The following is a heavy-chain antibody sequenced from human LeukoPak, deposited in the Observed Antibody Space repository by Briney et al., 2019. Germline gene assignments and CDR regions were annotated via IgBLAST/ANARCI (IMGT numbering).Heavy chain of an antibody. CDR3: AREKHSSTIVGAADAFDI. CDR2: VWYDGSNE. V-gene: IGHV3-33*01. J-gene: IGHJ3*02. Sequence: PGGSLRLSCAASGFTFSSYGMHWVRQAPGKGLEWVALVWYDGSNEDYADSVKGRFTISRDNYKNTLYLQMNSLRAEDTAVYYCAREKHSSTIVGAADAFDIWGQGTMVTVSS. D-gene: IGHD1-26*01. CDR1: GFTFSSYG.